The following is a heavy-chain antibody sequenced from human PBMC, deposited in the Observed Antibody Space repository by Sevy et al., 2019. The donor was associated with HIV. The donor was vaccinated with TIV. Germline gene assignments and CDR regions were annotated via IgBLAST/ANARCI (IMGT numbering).Heavy chain of an antibody. CDR2: IYHSGSP. CDR1: GGSISGYY. V-gene: IGHV4-59*01. Sequence: SETLSLTCTVSGGSISGYYWSWIRQPPGKGLEWIAYIYHSGSPNYNPSLRSRVTIAVDTSKNQFSLRLSSVTAADTVVYFCAREVSSGYYFYYMDVWGKGTAVTVSS. D-gene: IGHD1-26*01. J-gene: IGHJ6*03. CDR3: AREVSSGYYFYYMDV.